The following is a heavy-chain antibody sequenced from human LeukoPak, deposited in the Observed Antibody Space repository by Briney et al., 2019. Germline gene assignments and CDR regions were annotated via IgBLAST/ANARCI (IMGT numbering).Heavy chain of an antibody. V-gene: IGHV4-39*01. CDR2: IYYSGST. Sequence: SETLSLTCTVSGGSISSSSYYWGWIRQPPGKGLEWIGSIYYSGSTYYNPSLKSRVTISVDTSKNQFSLKLSSVTAADTAVYYCVTDYYDSSGYYPGDAFDIWGQGTMVTVSS. CDR3: VTDYYDSSGYYPGDAFDI. D-gene: IGHD3-22*01. CDR1: GGSISSSSYY. J-gene: IGHJ3*02.